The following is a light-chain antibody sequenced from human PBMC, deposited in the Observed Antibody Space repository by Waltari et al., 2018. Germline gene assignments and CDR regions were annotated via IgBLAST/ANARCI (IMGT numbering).Light chain of an antibody. J-gene: IGLJ3*02. CDR1: SSNIGSYNL. Sequence: QSALIQPASVSGSPGQLITISCTGTSSNIGSYNLVSWYQQYPGKAPKVMIYEVYKRPSGFSNRFSGSKSGNTASLTISGLQAEDETDYYCCSYAGSNSWVFGGGTKVTVL. V-gene: IGLV2-23*02. CDR3: CSYAGSNSWV. CDR2: EVY.